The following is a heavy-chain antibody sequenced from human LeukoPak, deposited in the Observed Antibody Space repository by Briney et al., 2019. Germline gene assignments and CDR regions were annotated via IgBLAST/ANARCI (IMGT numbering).Heavy chain of an antibody. CDR1: GGSFSGYY. CDR3: ARFSLGYDAFDI. V-gene: IGHV4-34*01. D-gene: IGHD3-22*01. CDR2: INHRGST. J-gene: IGHJ3*02. Sequence: SETLSLTCAVYGGSFSGYYWNWIRQPPGKGLEWIGEINHRGSTNNNPSLKSRVTISVDTSKNRFSLKLSSVTAADTAVYYCARFSLGYDAFDIWGQGTMVTVSS.